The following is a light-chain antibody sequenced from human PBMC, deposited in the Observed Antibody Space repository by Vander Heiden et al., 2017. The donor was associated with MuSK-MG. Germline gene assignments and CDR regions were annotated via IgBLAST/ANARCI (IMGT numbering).Light chain of an antibody. J-gene: IGKJ3*01. V-gene: IGKV2D-29*01. CDR2: EGS. CDR3: VQTIQLPFT. Sequence: DIVITQTPVSLSVTPGQPASISCKSSQSLLNSDGKTFLYWFLQKPGQPPQLLMYEGSNRGSGVPDRFSGSGSGTDFTLKISRVEAADVGVYYCVQTIQLPFTFGHGTKVDIK. CDR1: QSLLNSDGKTF.